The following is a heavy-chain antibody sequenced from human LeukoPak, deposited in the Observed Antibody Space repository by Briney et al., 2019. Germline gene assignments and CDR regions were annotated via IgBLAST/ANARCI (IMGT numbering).Heavy chain of an antibody. D-gene: IGHD2-8*01. V-gene: IGHV3-9*01. CDR3: AKEGSVCIDGICRYFQH. CDR2: ISCNSHNI. Sequence: GRSLRLSCAASGFTFDSSAMHWVRQVPGKGLEWVSSISCNSHNIGYADSVKGRFTISRDNAKNSLYLQMNSLRAEDTALYYCAKEGSVCIDGICRYFQHWGQGTLVTVSS. J-gene: IGHJ1*01. CDR1: GFTFDSSA.